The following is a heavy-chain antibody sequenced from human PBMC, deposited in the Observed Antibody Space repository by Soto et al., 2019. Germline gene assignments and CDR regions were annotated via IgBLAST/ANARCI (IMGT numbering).Heavy chain of an antibody. J-gene: IGHJ5*02. CDR3: ARELGYCSWTWTNCQRTWFDP. V-gene: IGHV1-18*01. CDR1: GYTLTSNG. D-gene: IGHD2-2*03. Sequence: QVQLVQSGVEVRKPGASVEVSCKASGYTLTSNGISWVRQAPGQGLEWMGWVSGNSRQTNYAQKFKDRLTMAIDTSTSTAYMELRSLTSDETAIYYCARELGYCSWTWTNCQRTWFDPWVQGTLVTVSS. CDR2: VSGNSRQT.